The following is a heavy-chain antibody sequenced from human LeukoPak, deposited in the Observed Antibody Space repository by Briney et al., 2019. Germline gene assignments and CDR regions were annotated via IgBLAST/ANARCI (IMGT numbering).Heavy chain of an antibody. Sequence: ASVKVSCKASGYTFTSYYMHWVRQAPGQGGEWMGIINPSAGSTSYAQKFQGRVTMPRDMSTSTVYMELSSLRSEDTAVYYWASSGNQQLWPSYWGQGTLVTVSS. J-gene: IGHJ4*02. D-gene: IGHD5-18*01. V-gene: IGHV1-46*01. CDR2: INPSAGST. CDR1: GYTFTSYY. CDR3: ASSGNQQLWPSY.